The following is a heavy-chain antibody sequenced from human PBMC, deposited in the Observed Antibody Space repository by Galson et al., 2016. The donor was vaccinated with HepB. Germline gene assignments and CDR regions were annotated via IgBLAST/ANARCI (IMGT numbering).Heavy chain of an antibody. J-gene: IGHJ4*02. CDR1: GFSFSSYG. D-gene: IGHD6-19*01. Sequence: SLRLSCAASGFSFSSYGMHWVRQAPGKGLEWLAVISYDGHNKYYGDSVKGRFTISRDNPNNTLYLQVTSLRAEDTAVYYCAKARSRYGSDCIDYWGQGALVTVSS. CDR3: AKARSRYGSDCIDY. CDR2: ISYDGHNK. V-gene: IGHV3-30*18.